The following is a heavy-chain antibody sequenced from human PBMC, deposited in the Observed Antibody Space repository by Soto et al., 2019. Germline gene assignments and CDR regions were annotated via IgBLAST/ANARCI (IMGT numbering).Heavy chain of an antibody. D-gene: IGHD3-22*01. J-gene: IGHJ6*02. CDR3: ARVGYYYDSSGGQSYYYYGMDV. CDR1: GFTFSSYA. CDR2: ISYDGSNK. Sequence: PGGSLRLSCAASGFTFSSYAMSWVRQAPGKGLEWVSVISYDGSNKYYADSVKGRFTISRDNSKNTLYLQMNSLRAEDTAVYYCARVGYYYDSSGGQSYYYYGMDVWGQGTTVTVSS. V-gene: IGHV3-30-3*01.